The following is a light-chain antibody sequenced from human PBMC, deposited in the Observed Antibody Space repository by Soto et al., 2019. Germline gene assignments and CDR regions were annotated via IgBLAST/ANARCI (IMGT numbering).Light chain of an antibody. CDR1: EDIRTS. CDR2: GAS. Sequence: DIQMTQSPSSLSASVGARVSITCQASEDIRTSLSWFQHKPGRAPKLLIYGASYLETGVPSRFRGSGSGTDFTLTISSLQPEAIATYYCQHYNNLPPFTFGPGTIVAVK. J-gene: IGKJ3*01. V-gene: IGKV1-33*01. CDR3: QHYNNLPPFT.